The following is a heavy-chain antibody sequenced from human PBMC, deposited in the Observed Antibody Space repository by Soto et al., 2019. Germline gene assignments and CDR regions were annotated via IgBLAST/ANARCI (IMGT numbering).Heavy chain of an antibody. CDR2: INHRGST. J-gene: IGHJ5*02. D-gene: IGHD5-12*01. V-gene: IGHV4-34*02. CDR1: GESFIGYY. CDR3: ARTDIVTTNWFDP. Sequence: QVHLQQWGAGLLKPSETLSLTCAVYGESFIGYYWTWIRQPPGKGLEWIGEINHRGSTNYNPSLKRRVSISIDTSKNQFSLTLTSVTAADTSVYYCARTDIVTTNWFDPWGQGPLVTVSS.